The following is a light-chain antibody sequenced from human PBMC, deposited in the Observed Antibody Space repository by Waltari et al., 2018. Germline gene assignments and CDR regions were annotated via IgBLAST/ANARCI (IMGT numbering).Light chain of an antibody. CDR3: SSYAGSDIWV. CDR2: EVN. V-gene: IGLV2-8*01. CDR1: SSDVGGYNY. Sequence: QSALTQPPSASGSPGQSVAISCTGTSSDVGGYNYVSWYQQHPGKAPKLMIYEVNKRPSGVPDRFSGSKSGNTASLTVSGLQAEEEADYYCSSYAGSDIWVFGGGTRLTVL. J-gene: IGLJ3*02.